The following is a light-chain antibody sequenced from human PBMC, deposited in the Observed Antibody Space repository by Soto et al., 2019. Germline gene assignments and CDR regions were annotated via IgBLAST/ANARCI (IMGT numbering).Light chain of an antibody. CDR3: CSYAGSSTFV. CDR2: EGS. CDR1: SSDVGSYNL. Sequence: QSALTQPASVSGSPGQSITISCTGTSSDVGSYNLVSWYQQHPGKAPKVMIYEGSKRPSGVSNRFSGSKSDNTASLTISGLQAEDEADYYCCSYAGSSTFVFGGGTKLTVL. V-gene: IGLV2-23*03. J-gene: IGLJ3*02.